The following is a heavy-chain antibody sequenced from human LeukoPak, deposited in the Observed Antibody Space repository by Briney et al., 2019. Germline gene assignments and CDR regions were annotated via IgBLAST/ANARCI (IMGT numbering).Heavy chain of an antibody. CDR3: ATACGGDCYSDY. CDR2: ISYDGSNK. V-gene: IGHV3-30*04. Sequence: GGSLTLSCAASGFTFSSYAMHWVRQAPGKGLEWVAFISYDGSNKYYADSVKGRFTISRDNSKNTLYLQMNSLRAEDTAVYYCATACGGDCYSDYWGQGTLVTVSS. CDR1: GFTFSSYA. J-gene: IGHJ4*02. D-gene: IGHD2-21*02.